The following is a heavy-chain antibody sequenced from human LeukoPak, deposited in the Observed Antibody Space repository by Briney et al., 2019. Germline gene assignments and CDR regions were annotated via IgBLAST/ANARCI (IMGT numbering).Heavy chain of an antibody. CDR3: ARHILWFGELLHLDY. D-gene: IGHD3-10*01. CDR2: IYYSGST. Sequence: PSETLSLTCTVSGGSISSSSYYWGWIRQPPGKGLEWIGSIYYSGSTYYNPSLKSRVTISVDTSKNQFSLKLSSVTAADTAVYYCARHILWFGELLHLDYWGQGTLVTVSS. V-gene: IGHV4-39*01. CDR1: GGSISSSSYY. J-gene: IGHJ4*02.